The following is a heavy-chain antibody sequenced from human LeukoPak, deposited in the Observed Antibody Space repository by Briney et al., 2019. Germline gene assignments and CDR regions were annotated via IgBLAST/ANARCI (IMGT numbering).Heavy chain of an antibody. J-gene: IGHJ3*02. CDR1: GYTFTGYY. V-gene: IGHV1-2*02. CDR2: IDPDRGGT. Sequence: GASVKVSCKASGYTFTGYYMHWVRQAPGQGLEWMGWIDPDRGGTNYAQNFQGRVTMTRDTSINTAYMELNRLTSDDTAVYYRGPLRQGAFHIWGQGTMVTVSS. CDR3: GPLRQGAFHI.